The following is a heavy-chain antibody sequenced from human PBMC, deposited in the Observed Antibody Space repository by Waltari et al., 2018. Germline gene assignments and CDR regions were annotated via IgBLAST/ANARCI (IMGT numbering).Heavy chain of an antibody. CDR1: GFTVSSNY. D-gene: IGHD6-19*01. Sequence: EVQLVESGGGLIQPGGSLRLSCAASGFTVSSNYMSWVRQAPGKGLEWVSVIDSGGSTYYADSVKGRFTISRDNSKNTLYLQMNSLRAEDTAVYYCARDSRPLNTRTVAGVYDYWGQGTLVTVSS. CDR2: IDSGGST. CDR3: ARDSRPLNTRTVAGVYDY. V-gene: IGHV3-53*01. J-gene: IGHJ4*02.